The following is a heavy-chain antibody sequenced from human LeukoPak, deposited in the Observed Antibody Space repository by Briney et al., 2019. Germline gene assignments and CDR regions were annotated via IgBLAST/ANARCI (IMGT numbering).Heavy chain of an antibody. CDR2: IEQDGSEK. J-gene: IGHJ3*02. Sequence: GGSLRLSCAASGFTFSSYWMNWVRQAPGKGLEWVANIEQDGSEKYYVDYVKGRFTISRDNAKNSPFLQMNSLRAEDTAVYYCARSGDHVWGSDRSDAFDIWGQGTMVAVSS. CDR3: ARSGDHVWGSDRSDAFDI. D-gene: IGHD3-16*02. CDR1: GFTFSSYW. V-gene: IGHV3-7*04.